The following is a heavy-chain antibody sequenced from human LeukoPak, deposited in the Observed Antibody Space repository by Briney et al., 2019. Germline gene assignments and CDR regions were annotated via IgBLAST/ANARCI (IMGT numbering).Heavy chain of an antibody. CDR2: ISPSSSAI. Sequence: GGSLRLSCAASGFTFSGYSMNWVRQAPGKGLEWVSYISPSSSAIHYADSVKGRFTISRDNAKNSLYLQMNSLTDDDTAVYYCTRAAYASGPDYWGQGTLVTVSS. CDR1: GFTFSGYS. D-gene: IGHD6-25*01. V-gene: IGHV3-48*02. CDR3: TRAAYASGPDY. J-gene: IGHJ4*02.